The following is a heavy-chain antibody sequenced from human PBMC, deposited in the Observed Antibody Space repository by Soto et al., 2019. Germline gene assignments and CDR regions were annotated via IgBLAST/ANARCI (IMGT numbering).Heavy chain of an antibody. CDR1: GGTFSSYA. Sequence: GASVKVSCKASGGTFSSYAISWVRQAPGQGLEWMGGIIPIFGTANYAQKFQGRVTITADESTSTAYMELSSLRSEDTAVYYCATFRPTTVTRYYYYGMDVWGQGTTVTVSS. J-gene: IGHJ6*02. V-gene: IGHV1-69*13. CDR2: IIPIFGTA. D-gene: IGHD4-17*01. CDR3: ATFRPTTVTRYYYYGMDV.